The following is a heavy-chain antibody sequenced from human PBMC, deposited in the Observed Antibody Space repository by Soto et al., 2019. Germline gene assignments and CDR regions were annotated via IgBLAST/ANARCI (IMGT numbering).Heavy chain of an antibody. J-gene: IGHJ5*02. CDR1: GYTFTSYA. CDR2: INAGNGNT. V-gene: IGHV1-3*01. D-gene: IGHD6-13*01. CDR3: ARGTAAAGTVWFDP. Sequence: GYTFTSYAMHWVRQAPGQRLEWMGWINAGNGNTKYSQKFQGRVTITRDTSASTAYMELSSLRSEDTAVYYCARGTAAAGTVWFDPWGQGTLVNVSS.